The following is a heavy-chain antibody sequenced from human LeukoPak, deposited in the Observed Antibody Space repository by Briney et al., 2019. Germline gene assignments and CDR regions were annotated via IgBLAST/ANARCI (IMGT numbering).Heavy chain of an antibody. CDR3: AKSNPRRSIAAAGTTFDFDY. V-gene: IGHV3-23*01. J-gene: IGHJ4*02. D-gene: IGHD6-13*01. CDR1: GFTFSSYA. Sequence: AGGSLRLSCAASGFTFSSYAMSWVRQAPGKGLEWVSAISGSGGSTYYADSVKGRFTISRDNSKNTLYLQMNSLRAEDTAVYYCAKSNPRRSIAAAGTTFDFDYWGQGTLVTVSS. CDR2: ISGSGGST.